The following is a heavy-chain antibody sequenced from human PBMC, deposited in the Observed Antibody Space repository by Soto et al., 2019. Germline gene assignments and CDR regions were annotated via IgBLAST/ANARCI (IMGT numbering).Heavy chain of an antibody. V-gene: IGHV1-18*01. Sequence: QDQLVQSGAEVKKPGASVTVSCKASGYSFTNYGITWVRQAPGXXXXXLXWISAFNGNTHYAQKVQGRVTMTTDASTSTAYMELRSLRSDDTAVYYCARDRGVAPPVAGNTHYYYYMDVWGKGTTVTVSS. J-gene: IGHJ6*03. CDR1: GYSFTNYG. CDR2: ISAFNGNT. CDR3: ARDRGVAPPVAGNTHYYYYMDV. D-gene: IGHD6-19*01.